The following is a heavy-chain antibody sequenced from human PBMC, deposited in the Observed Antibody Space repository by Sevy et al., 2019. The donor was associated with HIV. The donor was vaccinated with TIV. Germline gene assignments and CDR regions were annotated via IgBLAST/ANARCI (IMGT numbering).Heavy chain of an antibody. CDR3: ARAKRSGWSGGYDY. CDR1: GFTFRSYG. D-gene: IGHD6-19*01. J-gene: IGHJ4*02. CDR2: IWYDGSNK. Sequence: GGSLRLSCAASGFTFRSYGMHWVRQAPGKGLEWVAVIWYDGSNKYYADSVKGRFTISRDNSKNTLYLQMNSLRAEDTAVYYCARAKRSGWSGGYDYWGQGTLVTVSS. V-gene: IGHV3-33*01.